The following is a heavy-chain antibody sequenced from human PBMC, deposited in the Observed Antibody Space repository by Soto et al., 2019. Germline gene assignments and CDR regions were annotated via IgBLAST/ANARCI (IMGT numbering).Heavy chain of an antibody. D-gene: IGHD6-6*01. Sequence: QVQLVQSGAAVKKPGSSVKVSCKASGGTFSSYTISWVRQAPGQGLEWMGRIIPILGIANYAQKFQGRVTITADKSTSTAYMELSSLRSEDTAVYYCAREGSSSTGYYFDYWGQGTLVTVSS. CDR1: GGTFSSYT. J-gene: IGHJ4*02. V-gene: IGHV1-69*08. CDR2: IIPILGIA. CDR3: AREGSSSTGYYFDY.